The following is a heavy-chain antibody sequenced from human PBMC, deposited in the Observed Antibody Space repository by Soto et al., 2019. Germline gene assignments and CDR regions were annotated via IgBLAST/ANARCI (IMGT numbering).Heavy chain of an antibody. V-gene: IGHV4-59*01. J-gene: IGHJ5*02. Sequence: QVQLQESGPGLVKPSETLSLTCTVSGASISHYYWSWIRQPPGKGLEWIGYVYYSGNTNYNPSLKSRVTISVDTSKNQFSLKLNSGTAADTDVYYCARLQIVVLTAIPGGWFDPWGQGTLVAVSS. D-gene: IGHD2-21*02. CDR3: ARLQIVVLTAIPGGWFDP. CDR1: GASISHYY. CDR2: VYYSGNT.